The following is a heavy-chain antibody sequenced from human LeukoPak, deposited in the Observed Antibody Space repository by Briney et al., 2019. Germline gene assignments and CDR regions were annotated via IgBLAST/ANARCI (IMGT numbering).Heavy chain of an antibody. CDR1: GGTFSSYA. CDR3: ARDLDTAMVETN. Sequence: ASVKVSCKASGGTFSSYAISWVRQAPGQGLEWMGGIIPIFGTANYAQKFQGRVTITADESTSTAYMELSSLRSEDTAVYYCARDLDTAMVETNWGQGTLDTVSS. J-gene: IGHJ4*02. CDR2: IIPIFGTA. V-gene: IGHV1-69*01. D-gene: IGHD5-18*01.